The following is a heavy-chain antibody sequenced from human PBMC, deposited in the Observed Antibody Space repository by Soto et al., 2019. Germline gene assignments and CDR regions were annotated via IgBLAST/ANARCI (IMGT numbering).Heavy chain of an antibody. Sequence: QVQLVESGGGVVQPGRSLRLSCAASGFTFSSYGMHWVRQAPGKGLEWVAVISYDGSNKYYADSVKGRFTISRDNSKNTLYLQMNSLRAEDRAVYYCAKSEITVTTGYYGMDVWGQGTTVTVSS. D-gene: IGHD4-17*01. CDR2: ISYDGSNK. CDR3: AKSEITVTTGYYGMDV. CDR1: GFTFSSYG. V-gene: IGHV3-30*18. J-gene: IGHJ6*02.